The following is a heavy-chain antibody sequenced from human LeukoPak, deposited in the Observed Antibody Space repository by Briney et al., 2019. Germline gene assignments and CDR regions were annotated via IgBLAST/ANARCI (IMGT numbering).Heavy chain of an antibody. Sequence: SETLSLTCTVSGGSISHYHWSWIRQPPGKGLEWIGNIYYIGTTNYNPSLKSRVTISVDTSKNQFSLKLSSVTAADTAVYYCARDRYSYGGGMDVWGQGTTVTVSS. CDR2: IYYIGTT. CDR1: GGSISHYH. J-gene: IGHJ6*02. CDR3: ARDRYSYGGGMDV. D-gene: IGHD5-18*01. V-gene: IGHV4-59*01.